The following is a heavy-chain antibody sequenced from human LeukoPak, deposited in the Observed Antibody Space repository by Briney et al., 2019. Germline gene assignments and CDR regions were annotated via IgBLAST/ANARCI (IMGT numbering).Heavy chain of an antibody. CDR2: IPYRAGKS. V-gene: IGHV3-23*01. Sequence: GGSLRLSCSTSEFTFKNFALSWVRQAPGKGLEWVATIPYRAGKSYYADSVQGRFSISRDDSAKTVYLHLNSLRAGDTAIYYCAKVYCSSPRCFLPFDYWGQGTLVTVSS. J-gene: IGHJ4*02. CDR3: AKVYCSSPRCFLPFDY. D-gene: IGHD2-2*01. CDR1: EFTFKNFA.